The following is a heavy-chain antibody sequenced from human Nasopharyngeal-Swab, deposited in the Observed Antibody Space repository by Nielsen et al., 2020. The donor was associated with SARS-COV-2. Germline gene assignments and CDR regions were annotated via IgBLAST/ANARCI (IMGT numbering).Heavy chain of an antibody. CDR2: ISGSGGST. V-gene: IGHV3-23*01. J-gene: IGHJ5*02. Sequence: GESLKISCAASGFTFSTYAMYWGRQPPAKGQEWVSIISGSGGSTYYADSVKGRFTISRHNSKNTLYLQMTSLRAEDTAVYYCAKRDDYYESSGLGAWGQGTLVTVSS. CDR3: AKRDDYYESSGLGA. CDR1: GFTFSTYA. D-gene: IGHD3-22*01.